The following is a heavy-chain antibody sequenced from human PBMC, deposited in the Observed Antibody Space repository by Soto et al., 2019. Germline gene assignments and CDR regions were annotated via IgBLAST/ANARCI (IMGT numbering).Heavy chain of an antibody. V-gene: IGHV3-30-3*01. CDR3: ARELDGIDV. CDR2: ISYDGSNK. J-gene: IGHJ6*02. CDR1: GFTFSSYA. Sequence: PGGSLRLSCAASGFTFSSYAMHWVRQAPGKGLEWVAVISYDGSNKYYADSVKGRFTISRDNSKNTLYLQMNSLRADDTAVYYCARELDGIDVWGQGTTVTVSS.